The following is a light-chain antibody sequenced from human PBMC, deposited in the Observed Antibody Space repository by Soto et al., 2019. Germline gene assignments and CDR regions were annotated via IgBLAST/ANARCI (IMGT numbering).Light chain of an antibody. CDR3: CSYAGSNNFPYV. V-gene: IGLV2-8*01. J-gene: IGLJ1*01. CDR2: EVS. CDR1: SSDVGGYNY. Sequence: QSVLTQPTSASGSPGQSVTISCTGTSSDVGGYNYVSWYQQHPGKAPKLMIYEVSKRPSGVPDRFSGSKSGNTASLTVSGLKAEDEADYYCCSYAGSNNFPYVFGTGTKVTVL.